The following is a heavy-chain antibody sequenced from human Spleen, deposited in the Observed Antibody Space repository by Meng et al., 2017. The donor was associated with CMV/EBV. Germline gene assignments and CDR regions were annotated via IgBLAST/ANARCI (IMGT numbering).Heavy chain of an antibody. D-gene: IGHD6-13*01. V-gene: IGHV2-5*01. CDR3: ARRPHSNTWYVLDY. J-gene: IGHJ4*02. CDR2: IFWNDDK. Sequence: SGVSLSTSGVGGGWIRQPPGKALEWLALIFWNDDKRYSPSLKNRLTITKDTSENQVVLTMTNMDPVDTATYYCARRPHSNTWYVLDYWGQGTLVTVSS. CDR1: GVSLSTSGVG.